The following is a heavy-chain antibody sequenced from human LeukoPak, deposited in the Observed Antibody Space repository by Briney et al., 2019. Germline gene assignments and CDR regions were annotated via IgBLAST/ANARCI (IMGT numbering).Heavy chain of an antibody. CDR3: TREDYYGSGSYYLFDY. J-gene: IGHJ4*02. D-gene: IGHD3-10*01. CDR1: GFTFGDYA. Sequence: GSLRLSCTASGFTFGDYAMSWLRQAPGKGLEWVGFIRSKAYGGTTEYAASVKGRFTISRDDSKSIAYLQMNSLKTEDTAVYYCTREDYYGSGSYYLFDYWGQGTLVTVSS. V-gene: IGHV3-49*03. CDR2: IRSKAYGGTT.